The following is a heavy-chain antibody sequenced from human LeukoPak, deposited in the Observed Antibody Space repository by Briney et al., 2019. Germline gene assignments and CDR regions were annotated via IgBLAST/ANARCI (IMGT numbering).Heavy chain of an antibody. CDR3: ATRLWFGEFLRGFDP. CDR1: GYTFTGYY. J-gene: IGHJ5*02. CDR2: INPNSGGT. Sequence: ASVKVSCKASGYTFTGYYMHWVRQAPGQGLEWMGWINPNSGGTNYAQKFQGRVTMTEDTSTDTAYMELSSLRSEDTAVYYCATRLWFGEFLRGFDPWGQGTLVTVSS. V-gene: IGHV1-2*02. D-gene: IGHD3-10*01.